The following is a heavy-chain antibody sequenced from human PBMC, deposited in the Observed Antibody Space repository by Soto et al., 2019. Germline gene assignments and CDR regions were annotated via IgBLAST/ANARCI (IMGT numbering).Heavy chain of an antibody. D-gene: IGHD6-19*01. J-gene: IGHJ4*02. CDR1: GGSISSGGYY. Sequence: QVQLQESGPGLVKPSQTLSLTCTDSGGSISSGGYYWSWIRQHPGKGLEWIGYIYYSGSTYYNPSLKSRVTISVDTSKNQFSLKLSSVTAADTAVYYCARGGWSENYFDYWGQGTLVTVSS. V-gene: IGHV4-31*03. CDR3: ARGGWSENYFDY. CDR2: IYYSGST.